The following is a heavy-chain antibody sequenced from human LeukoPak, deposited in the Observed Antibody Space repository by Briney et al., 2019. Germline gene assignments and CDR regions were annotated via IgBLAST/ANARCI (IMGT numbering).Heavy chain of an antibody. Sequence: PGGSLRPSCAASGFTFSSYGMHWVRQAPGKGLEWVAVISYDASNKYYADSVKGRFTISRDNSKNTLYLQMNSLTAEDTAVYFCAKVRSSSWFFLGSDVWGQGAMVTVSS. J-gene: IGHJ3*01. CDR3: AKVRSSSWFFLGSDV. V-gene: IGHV3-30*18. CDR2: ISYDASNK. CDR1: GFTFSSYG. D-gene: IGHD6-13*01.